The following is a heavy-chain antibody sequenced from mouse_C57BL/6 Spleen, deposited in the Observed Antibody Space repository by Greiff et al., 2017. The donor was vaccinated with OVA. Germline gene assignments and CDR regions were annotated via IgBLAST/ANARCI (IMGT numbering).Heavy chain of an antibody. CDR3: ARDHYYGSRPYWYFDV. Sequence: EVHLVESEGGLVQPGSSMKLSCTASGFTFSDYYMAWVRQVPEKGLEWVANINYDGSSTYYLDSLKSRFIISRDNAKNILYLQMSSLKSEDTATYYCARDHYYGSRPYWYFDVWGTGTTVTVSS. CDR1: GFTFSDYY. V-gene: IGHV5-16*01. D-gene: IGHD1-1*01. J-gene: IGHJ1*03. CDR2: INYDGSST.